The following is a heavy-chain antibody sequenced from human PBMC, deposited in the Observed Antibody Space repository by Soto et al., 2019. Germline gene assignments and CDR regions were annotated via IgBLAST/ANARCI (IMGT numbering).Heavy chain of an antibody. Sequence: GESLKISCKGSGYSFSNFWIAWVRQMPGKGLEWMGIIYPGDSDTRYSPSFQGQVTISADKSISTAYLQWRSLKASDTAIYYCATSLTSGWYYFEYWGQGTVVTVS. CDR3: ATSLTSGWYYFEY. CDR1: GYSFSNFW. D-gene: IGHD6-19*01. V-gene: IGHV5-51*01. J-gene: IGHJ4*02. CDR2: IYPGDSDT.